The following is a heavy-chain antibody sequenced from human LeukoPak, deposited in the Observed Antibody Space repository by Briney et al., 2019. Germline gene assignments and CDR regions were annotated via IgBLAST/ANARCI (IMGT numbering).Heavy chain of an antibody. CDR3: QWELLDD. CDR2: IYNDGRT. D-gene: IGHD1-26*01. V-gene: IGHV3-53*04. Sequence: GGSLRLSCAASGFTVRSNYMSWVRQAPGKGLEWVSFIYNDGRTYYADSVKGRFTISRHNSKNMLYLQMNSLRPEDTAVYYCQWELLDDWGQGTLVTVSS. CDR1: GFTVRSNY. J-gene: IGHJ4*02.